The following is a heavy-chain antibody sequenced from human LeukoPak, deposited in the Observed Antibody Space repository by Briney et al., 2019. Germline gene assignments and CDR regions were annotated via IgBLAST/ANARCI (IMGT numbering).Heavy chain of an antibody. CDR1: GFTFGDYA. D-gene: IGHD5-18*01. J-gene: IGHJ4*02. CDR3: TRDGGYSYVHFDY. Sequence: GGSLRLSCTASGFTFGDYAMSWFRQAPGKGLEWVGFIRSKAYGGTTEYAASVKGRFTVSRDDSKSIAYLQMNSLKTEDTAVYYCTRDGGYSYVHFDYWGQGTLVTVSS. CDR2: IRSKAYGGTT. V-gene: IGHV3-49*03.